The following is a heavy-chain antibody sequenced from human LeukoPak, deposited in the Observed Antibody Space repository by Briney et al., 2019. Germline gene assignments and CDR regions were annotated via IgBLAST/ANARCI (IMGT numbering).Heavy chain of an antibody. CDR2: VYPGDSDT. CDR3: ARPRDSSSWAAFDF. Sequence: GESLKISCKGSGYSFTSYWIGWVRQMPGKGLEWMGIVYPGDSDTRYSPSFQGQVTISADKSISTAYLQWSSLKASDTTMYYCARPRDSSSWAAFDFWGQGTVVAVSS. CDR1: GYSFTSYW. D-gene: IGHD3-22*01. V-gene: IGHV5-51*01. J-gene: IGHJ3*01.